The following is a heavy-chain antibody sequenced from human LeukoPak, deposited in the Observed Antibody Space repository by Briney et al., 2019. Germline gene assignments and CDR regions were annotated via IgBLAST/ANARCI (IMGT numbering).Heavy chain of an antibody. J-gene: IGHJ4*02. CDR3: ARGGDSSSFGFDY. V-gene: IGHV3-21*01. D-gene: IGHD6-13*01. CDR1: GFTVSSNY. Sequence: PGGSLRLSCAASGFTVSSNYMSWVRQAPGKGLEWVSSISSSSSYIYYADSVKGRFTISRDNAKNSLYLQMNSLRAEDTAVYYCARGGDSSSFGFDYWGQGTLVTVSS. CDR2: ISSSSSYI.